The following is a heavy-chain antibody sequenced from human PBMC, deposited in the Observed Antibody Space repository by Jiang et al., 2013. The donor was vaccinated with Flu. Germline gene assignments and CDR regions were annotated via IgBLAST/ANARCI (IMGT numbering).Heavy chain of an antibody. Sequence: GPGLVKPSETLSLTCTVSGGSISSSSYYWGWIRQPPGKGLEWIGSIYYSGSTYYNPSLKSRVTISIDTSKNQFSLKLSSVTAADTAVYYCARRNYYDSSGYGRLGGVNFDYWGQGTLVTVSS. CDR3: ARRNYYDSSGYGRLGGVNFDY. CDR2: IYYSGST. J-gene: IGHJ4*02. V-gene: IGHV4-39*01. D-gene: IGHD3-22*01. CDR1: GGSISSSSYY.